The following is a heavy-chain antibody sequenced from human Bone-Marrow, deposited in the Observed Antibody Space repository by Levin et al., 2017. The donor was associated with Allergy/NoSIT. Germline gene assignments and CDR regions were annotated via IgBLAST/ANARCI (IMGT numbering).Heavy chain of an antibody. Sequence: GESLKISCAASGFTFSDYYMSWIRQAPGKGLEWVSYISSSGSTIYYADSVKGRFTISRDNAKNSLYLQMNSLRAEDTAVYYCARGWRLLLDLDYWGQGTLVTVSS. CDR3: ARGWRLLLDLDY. V-gene: IGHV3-11*01. J-gene: IGHJ4*02. CDR1: GFTFSDYY. CDR2: ISSSGSTI. D-gene: IGHD3-22*01.